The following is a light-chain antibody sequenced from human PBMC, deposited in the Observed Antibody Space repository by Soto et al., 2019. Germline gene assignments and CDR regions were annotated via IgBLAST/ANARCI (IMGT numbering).Light chain of an antibody. Sequence: QSALTQPASVSGSPGQSITISCTGTSSDVGAYYSVSWYQHHPGEAPKLIIYEVTKRPSGVPDRFSGSKSGNTASLTVSGLQAEDEADYHCASYAGGKNFYVFGTGTKVTVL. CDR2: EVT. J-gene: IGLJ1*01. CDR1: SSDVGAYYS. V-gene: IGLV2-8*01. CDR3: ASYAGGKNFYV.